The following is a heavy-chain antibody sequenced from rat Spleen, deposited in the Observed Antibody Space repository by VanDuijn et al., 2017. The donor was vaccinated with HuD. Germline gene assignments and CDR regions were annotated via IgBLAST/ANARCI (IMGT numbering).Heavy chain of an antibody. Sequence: EVQLVVSGGGLVQPGRSLKLSCAASGFTFSDYYMAWVRQAPKKGLEWVASISYEGSSTYYGDSVKGRFTISRDNAKSTLYLQMNSLRSEDTATYYCTREIIRGTKDWFADWGQGTLVTVSS. J-gene: IGHJ3*01. D-gene: IGHD4-3*01. CDR3: TREIIRGTKDWFAD. CDR2: ISYEGSST. CDR1: GFTFSDYY. V-gene: IGHV5-22*01.